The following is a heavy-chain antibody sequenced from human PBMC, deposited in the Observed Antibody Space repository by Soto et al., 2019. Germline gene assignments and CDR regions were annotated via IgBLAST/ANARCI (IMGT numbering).Heavy chain of an antibody. V-gene: IGHV4-34*01. Sequence: QVQLQQWGAGLLKPSETLSLTCAVYGGFVSSGSYYWSWIGQPPGKGLEWIGEMSHSGGTHFNPSLKSRVTISVDTSKNQFSLMMSSVTAADTALYYCARVERGTATTVVDAFDIWGPGTMVTVSS. D-gene: IGHD1-1*01. J-gene: IGHJ3*02. CDR3: ARVERGTATTVVDAFDI. CDR2: MSHSGGT. CDR1: GGFVSSGSYY.